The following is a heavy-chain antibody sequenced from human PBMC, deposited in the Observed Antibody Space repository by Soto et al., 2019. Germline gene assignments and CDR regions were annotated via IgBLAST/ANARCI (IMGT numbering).Heavy chain of an antibody. Sequence: PSETLSLTCTVSGGSISSGGYYWSWIRQHPGKGLEWIGYIYYSGSTYYNPSLKSRVTISVDTSKNQFSLKLSSVTAADTAVYYCARDAFMRSSSYYYYYGMDVWGQGTTVTVSS. J-gene: IGHJ6*02. CDR1: GGSISSGGYY. V-gene: IGHV4-31*03. CDR3: ARDAFMRSSSYYYYYGMDV. CDR2: IYYSGST. D-gene: IGHD6-6*01.